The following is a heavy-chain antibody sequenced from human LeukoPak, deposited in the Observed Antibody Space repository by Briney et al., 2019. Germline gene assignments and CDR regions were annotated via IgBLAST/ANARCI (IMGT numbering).Heavy chain of an antibody. Sequence: GGTLRLSCEASGFTFRRYGMNWVRQVPGKGLEWVSAISGSGGTTFYGDSVKGRFTISRDNSKNTLYLQMNSLRAEDTAVYYCARRRRKQLVRAYYYYYMDVWGKGTTVTISS. CDR3: ARRRRKQLVRAYYYYYMDV. D-gene: IGHD6-13*01. CDR2: ISGSGGTT. CDR1: GFTFRRYG. J-gene: IGHJ6*03. V-gene: IGHV3-23*01.